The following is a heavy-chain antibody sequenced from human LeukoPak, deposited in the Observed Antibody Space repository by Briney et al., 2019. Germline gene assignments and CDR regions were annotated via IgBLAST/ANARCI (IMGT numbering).Heavy chain of an antibody. J-gene: IGHJ3*02. Sequence: SETLSLTCTVSGGSISSHYWSWIGQSPGKGLEWIGFMHYRGNTNSNPSLRSRVTISMDTSKNQFSLKMSSVTAADTAVYYCARDSPFEWDVFGDSFDIWGQGTVVTVSS. V-gene: IGHV4-59*11. CDR3: ARDSPFEWDVFGDSFDI. CDR1: GGSISSHY. CDR2: MHYRGNT. D-gene: IGHD1-26*01.